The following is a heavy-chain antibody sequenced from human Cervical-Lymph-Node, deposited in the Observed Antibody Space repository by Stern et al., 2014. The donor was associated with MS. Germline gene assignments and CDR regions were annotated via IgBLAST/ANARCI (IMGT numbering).Heavy chain of an antibody. D-gene: IGHD1-1*01. CDR1: GGTFSSYA. J-gene: IGHJ6*02. CDR3: ARQTKGTYYYGMDV. CDR2: TILIFGPA. V-gene: IGHV1-69*01. Sequence: QVQLVQSGAEVKKPGSSVKVSCKASGGTFSSYAISWVRQAPGQGLEWMGGTILIFGPANDVQKFQGRFTFTAYQSTSPAYMDLSILRSEDTAVYYCARQTKGTYYYGMDVWGQGTTVTVSS.